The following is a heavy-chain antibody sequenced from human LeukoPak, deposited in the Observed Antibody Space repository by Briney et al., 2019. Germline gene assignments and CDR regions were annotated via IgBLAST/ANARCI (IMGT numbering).Heavy chain of an antibody. CDR1: GGSFSGYY. CDR3: ARGLQLTGDY. D-gene: IGHD6-13*01. V-gene: IGHV4-34*01. J-gene: IGHJ4*02. CDR2: ISHSGST. Sequence: PSETLSLTCAVYGGSFSGYYWSWIRQPPGKGLEWIGEISHSGSTNYNPSLKSRVTISVDTSKNQFSLKLSSVTAADTAVYYCARGLQLTGDYWGQGTLVTVSS.